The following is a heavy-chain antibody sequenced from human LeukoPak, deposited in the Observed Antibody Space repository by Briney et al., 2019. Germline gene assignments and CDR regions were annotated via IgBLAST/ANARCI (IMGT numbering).Heavy chain of an antibody. J-gene: IGHJ5*02. Sequence: SETLSPTCTVSGGSISSYYWSWIRQPPGKGLEWIGYIYYSGSTNYNPSLKSRVTISVDTSKNQFSLKLSSVTAEDTAVYYCARSIAAANSNWFDPWGQGTLVTVSS. V-gene: IGHV4-59*01. CDR3: ARSIAAANSNWFDP. CDR2: IYYSGST. CDR1: GGSISSYY. D-gene: IGHD6-13*01.